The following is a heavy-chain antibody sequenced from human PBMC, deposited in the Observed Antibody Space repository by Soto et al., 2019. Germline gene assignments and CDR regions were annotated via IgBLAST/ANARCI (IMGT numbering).Heavy chain of an antibody. V-gene: IGHV3-21*01. CDR1: GFTFSSYS. CDR2: VSSSSSYI. Sequence: LRLSCAASGFTFSSYSMNWVRQAPGKGLEWVSSVSSSSSYIYYADSVKGRFTISRDNAKNSLYLQMNSLRAEDTAVYYCARDQSSEYSSSWDYYYYMDVWGKGTTVTVSS. J-gene: IGHJ6*03. CDR3: ARDQSSEYSSSWDYYYYMDV. D-gene: IGHD6-6*01.